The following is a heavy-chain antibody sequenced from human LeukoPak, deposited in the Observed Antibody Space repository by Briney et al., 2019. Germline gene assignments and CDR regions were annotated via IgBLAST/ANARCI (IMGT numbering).Heavy chain of an antibody. CDR2: ISGSGGST. J-gene: IGHJ3*02. D-gene: IGHD6-13*01. CDR3: ARFASLYSRSWYYAFDI. Sequence: GGSLRLSCAASGFTFSSYAMTWVRQAPGSGLEWVLGISGSGGSTYYADSVKGRFTISRDNSKNTLYLQMNSLRAEDTAVYYCARFASLYSRSWYYAFDIWGQGTMVTVSS. V-gene: IGHV3-23*01. CDR1: GFTFSSYA.